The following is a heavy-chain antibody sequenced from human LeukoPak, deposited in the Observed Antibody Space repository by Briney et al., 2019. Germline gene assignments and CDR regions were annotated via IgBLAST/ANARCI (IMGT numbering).Heavy chain of an antibody. V-gene: IGHV3-7*01. CDR2: IKQDGSEK. CDR1: GYTFTNYA. Sequence: GGSLRLSCAASGYTFTNYAMTWVRQAPGKGLEWVANIKQDGSEKNYVDSVKGRFTISRDNAKNSLYLQMNSLRDEDTAVYYCARDVSGYDWEDYYYYYYMDVWGKGTTVTVSS. J-gene: IGHJ6*03. CDR3: ARDVSGYDWEDYYYYYYMDV. D-gene: IGHD5-12*01.